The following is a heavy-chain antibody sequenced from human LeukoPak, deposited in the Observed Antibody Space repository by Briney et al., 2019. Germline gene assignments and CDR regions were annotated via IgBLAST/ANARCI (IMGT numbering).Heavy chain of an antibody. CDR3: ARAKMPGIQTAGRVNYFDS. V-gene: IGHV3-13*01. J-gene: IGHJ4*02. CDR2: IDTAGNA. Sequence: GGSLRLSCAASEFTFSSYDMHWVRQATGKGLEWVSTIDTAGNAWYPDSVKGRFTISRENAKNSLNFQMNSLRVGDTAVYYCARAKMPGIQTAGRVNYFDSWGQGTLVTVSA. CDR1: EFTFSSYD. D-gene: IGHD6-13*01.